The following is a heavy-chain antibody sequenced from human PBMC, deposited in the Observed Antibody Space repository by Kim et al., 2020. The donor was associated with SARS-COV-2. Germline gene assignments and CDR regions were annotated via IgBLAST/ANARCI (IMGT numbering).Heavy chain of an antibody. CDR2: FDPEDGET. Sequence: ASVKVSCKVSGYTLNEVSMHWVRETPEKGLEWMGHFDPEDGETTYAQKFQGRITLTEDTSSDTAYMQLSGLTSEDTAIYYCTILDYYDGGTYWGGFDYWGQGTLVTASS. D-gene: IGHD3-22*01. J-gene: IGHJ4*02. CDR1: GYTLNEVS. CDR3: TILDYYDGGTYWGGFDY. V-gene: IGHV1-24*01.